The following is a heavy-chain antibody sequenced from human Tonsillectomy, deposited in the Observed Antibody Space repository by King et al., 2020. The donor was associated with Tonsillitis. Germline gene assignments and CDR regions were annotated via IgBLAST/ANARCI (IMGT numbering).Heavy chain of an antibody. CDR3: ARTYDYYDSSGYAV. D-gene: IGHD3-22*01. J-gene: IGHJ1*01. Sequence: VTFKESGPALVKPTQTLTLTCTFSGFSLSTSGMCVSWIRQPPGKALEWLARIDWDDDKYYNTSLKTRLTISKDTSKNQVVLTMTNMDPVDTATYYCARTYDYYDSSGYAVWGQGTLVTVSS. CDR2: IDWDDDK. CDR1: GFSLSTSGMC. V-gene: IGHV2-70*11.